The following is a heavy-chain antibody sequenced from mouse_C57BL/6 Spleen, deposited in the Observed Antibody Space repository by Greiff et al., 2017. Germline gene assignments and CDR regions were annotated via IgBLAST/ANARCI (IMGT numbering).Heavy chain of an antibody. Sequence: VKLQESGAELVRPGASVTLSCKASGYTFTDYEMHWVKQTPVHGLEWIGAIDPETGGTAYNQKFKGKAILTADKSSSTAYMELRSLTSEDSAVDYGTRGGCYAMDYWGQGTSVTVSA. J-gene: IGHJ4*01. CDR1: GYTFTDYE. V-gene: IGHV1-15*01. CDR3: TRGGCYAMDY. CDR2: IDPETGGT.